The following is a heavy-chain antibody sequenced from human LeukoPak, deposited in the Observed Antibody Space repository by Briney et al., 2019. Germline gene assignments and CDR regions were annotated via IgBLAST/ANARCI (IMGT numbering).Heavy chain of an antibody. CDR3: ATSIWLQDAFDI. CDR2: IYSGGST. Sequence: GGSLRLSCAASGFTVSSNYMSWVRQAPGKGLEWVSVIYSGGSTYYADSVKGRFTISRDNSKNTLYLQMNSLRAEDTAVYYCATSIWLQDAFDIWGQGTMVTVSS. J-gene: IGHJ3*02. CDR1: GFTVSSNY. V-gene: IGHV3-53*01. D-gene: IGHD5-24*01.